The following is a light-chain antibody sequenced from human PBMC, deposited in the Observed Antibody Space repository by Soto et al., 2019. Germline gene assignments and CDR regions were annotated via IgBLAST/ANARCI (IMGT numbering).Light chain of an antibody. CDR3: QQYYSYPIT. V-gene: IGKV1-8*01. J-gene: IGKJ5*01. CDR1: QGFSSY. CDR2: AAS. Sequence: AIRMTQSPSSFSASTGDRVTITCXASQGFSSYLAWYQQKPGKAPKLLIYAASTLQSGVPSRFSGSGSGTDFTLTISCLQSEDFATYYCQQYYSYPITFGQGTRLEIK.